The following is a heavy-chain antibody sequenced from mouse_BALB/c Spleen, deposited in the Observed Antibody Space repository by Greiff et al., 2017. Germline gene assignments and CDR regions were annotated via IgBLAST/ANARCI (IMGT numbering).Heavy chain of an antibody. CDR2: IDPANGNT. J-gene: IGHJ2*01. CDR3: ARDDYDGGVDY. Sequence: VQLKQSGAELVKPGASVKLSCTASGFNIKDTYMHWVKQRPEQGLEWIGRIDPANGNTKYDPKFQGKATITADTSSNTAYLQLSSLTSEDTAVYYCARDDYDGGVDYWGQGTTLTVSS. V-gene: IGHV14-3*02. D-gene: IGHD2-4*01. CDR1: GFNIKDTY.